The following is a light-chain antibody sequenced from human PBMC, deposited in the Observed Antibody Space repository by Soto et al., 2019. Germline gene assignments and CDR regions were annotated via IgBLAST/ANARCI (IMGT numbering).Light chain of an antibody. V-gene: IGLV1-44*01. CDR2: GDN. CDR1: GSSIGTNT. J-gene: IGLJ2*01. Sequence: QSVLTQPPSASGTPGQRVTISCSGSGSSIGTNTVNWYRQLPGTAPKLLIYGDNQRPSGVPDRFSGSKSGNSASLAISGLQSEDEAEYYCAAWDGSLNTVLFGGGTKLTVL. CDR3: AAWDGSLNTVL.